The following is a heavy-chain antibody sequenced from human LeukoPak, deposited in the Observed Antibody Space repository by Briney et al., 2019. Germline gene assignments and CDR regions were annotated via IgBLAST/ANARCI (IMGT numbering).Heavy chain of an antibody. Sequence: SETLSLTCTVSGGSISSSSYYWGWIRQPPGKGLEWIGSIYYGGSTSYNPSLRSRVTISVETSKNQFSLKLSSVTAADTAFYYCARNHTHEGYGYYFDYWGQGTLVTVSS. CDR1: GGSISSSSYY. D-gene: IGHD4-17*01. CDR3: ARNHTHEGYGYYFDY. CDR2: IYYGGST. V-gene: IGHV4-39*01. J-gene: IGHJ4*02.